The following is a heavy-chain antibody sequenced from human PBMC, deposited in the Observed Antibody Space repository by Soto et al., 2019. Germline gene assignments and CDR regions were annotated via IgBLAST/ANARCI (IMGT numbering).Heavy chain of an antibody. V-gene: IGHV3-23*01. CDR2: ISGSGDNT. D-gene: IGHD2-2*01. Sequence: EVQLLESGGDLVQPGGSLRLSCVASGFTFSSYPMTWVRQAPGKGLEWVSLISGSGDNTDYAASVKGRFTMSRDNSKNTLYLQMNSLRVEDTAVYYCAKRKWGYCTRTSCPTVSDYWGQGTLVTVSS. CDR3: AKRKWGYCTRTSCPTVSDY. J-gene: IGHJ4*02. CDR1: GFTFSSYP.